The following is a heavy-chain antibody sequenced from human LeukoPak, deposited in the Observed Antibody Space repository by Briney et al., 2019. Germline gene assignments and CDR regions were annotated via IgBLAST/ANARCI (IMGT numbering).Heavy chain of an antibody. CDR3: ARRPTYYYGSGSYLGYYYMDV. D-gene: IGHD3-10*01. Sequence: GASVKVSCKASGGTFSSYAINWVRQAPGQGLEWMGGIIPMYDTANNAQKFQGRVTMTADKSTTTAYMELSSLRSEDTVVYYCARRPTYYYGSGSYLGYYYMDVWGKGTTVTVSS. J-gene: IGHJ6*03. CDR2: IIPMYDTA. V-gene: IGHV1-69*06. CDR1: GGTFSSYA.